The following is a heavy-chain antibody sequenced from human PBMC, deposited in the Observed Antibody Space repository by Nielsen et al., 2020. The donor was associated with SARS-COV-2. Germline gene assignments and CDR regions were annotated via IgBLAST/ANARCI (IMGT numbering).Heavy chain of an antibody. CDR2: IYHTGST. V-gene: IGHV4-61*01. Sequence: SETLSLTCTISAGSVSSGSYYWSWIRQPPGKGLEWIGYIYHTGSTNYNPSLKSRVTISVDTSKNQFSLKLTSVTAADTAVYYCAGGGKFYYYYYYMDVWGKGTTVTVSS. CDR3: AGGGKFYYYYYYMDV. CDR1: AGSVSSGSYY. J-gene: IGHJ6*03. D-gene: IGHD3-16*01.